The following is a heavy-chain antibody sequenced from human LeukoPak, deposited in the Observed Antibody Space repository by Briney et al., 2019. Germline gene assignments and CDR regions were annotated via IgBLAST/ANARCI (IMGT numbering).Heavy chain of an antibody. D-gene: IGHD4-23*01. CDR1: GGSISSSSYY. Sequence: SETLSLTCTVSGGSISSSSYYWGWIRQPPGKGLEWIGSIYYSGSTYYNPSLKSRVTISVDTSKNQFSLKLNSVTAADTAVYYCATYSTTVVHGWFDPWGQGTLVTVSS. CDR2: IYYSGST. V-gene: IGHV4-39*01. J-gene: IGHJ5*02. CDR3: ATYSTTVVHGWFDP.